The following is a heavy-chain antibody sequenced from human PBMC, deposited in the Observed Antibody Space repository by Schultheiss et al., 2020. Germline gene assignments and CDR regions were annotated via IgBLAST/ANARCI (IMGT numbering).Heavy chain of an antibody. V-gene: IGHV3-30*03. CDR1: GFTFSSYG. CDR3: AREPLGYGMDV. Sequence: GGSLRLSCAASGFTFSSYGMHWVRQAPGKGLEWVAVISYAGSNKYYADSVKGRFTISRDNSKNTLYLQMNSLRAEDTAVYYCAREPLGYGMDVWGQGTTVTVAS. J-gene: IGHJ6*02. CDR2: ISYAGSNK.